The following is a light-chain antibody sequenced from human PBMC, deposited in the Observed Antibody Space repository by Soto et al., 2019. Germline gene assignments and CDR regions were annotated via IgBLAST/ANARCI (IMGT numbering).Light chain of an antibody. CDR2: AAS. CDR1: QSISNY. J-gene: IGKJ1*01. V-gene: IGKV1-39*01. CDR3: QPCYNPPWT. Sequence: DIQMTQSPSSLSASVGDRVTITCRASQSISNYLNWYQQKPGKAPNLLIYAASILQSGVPSRFSGSGSGTDFTLTISSLQPEDFATYYCQPCYNPPWTFGRGTKVEIK.